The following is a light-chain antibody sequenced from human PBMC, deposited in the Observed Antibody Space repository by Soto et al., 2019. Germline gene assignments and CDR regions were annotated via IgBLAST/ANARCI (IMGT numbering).Light chain of an antibody. CDR3: RSYTSSNTPFYV. CDR2: DVS. V-gene: IGLV2-14*03. Sequence: QSVLTQPASVSGSPGHSITISCTGTSXDXGGYNYVSWYQHKQGKATKTMIYDVSNRNSGVSTRFSGSKSGKKASLTIYGLQAEDEADYYCRSYTSSNTPFYVFGTGTKVTVL. J-gene: IGLJ1*01. CDR1: SXDXGGYNY.